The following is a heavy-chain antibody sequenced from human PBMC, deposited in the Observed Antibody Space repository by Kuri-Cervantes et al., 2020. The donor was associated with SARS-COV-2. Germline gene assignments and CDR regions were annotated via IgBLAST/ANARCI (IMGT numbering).Heavy chain of an antibody. J-gene: IGHJ4*02. Sequence: GESLKISCAASGFTFSSYGMHSVRQAPGKGLEWVAVISYDGSNKYYADSVKGRFTISRDNSKNTLYLQMNSLRAEDTAVYYCAKDPRTTVTTFLFDYWGQGTLVTVSS. CDR1: GFTFSSYG. CDR2: ISYDGSNK. V-gene: IGHV3-30*18. CDR3: AKDPRTTVTTFLFDY. D-gene: IGHD4-17*01.